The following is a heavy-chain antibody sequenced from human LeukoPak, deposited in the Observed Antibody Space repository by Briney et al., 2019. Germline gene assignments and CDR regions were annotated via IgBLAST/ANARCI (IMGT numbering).Heavy chain of an antibody. D-gene: IGHD6-19*01. CDR3: ASSYSSGWYSVGRGKWFDP. CDR1: GGSISSSSYY. Sequence: PSETLSLTCTVSGGSISSSSYYWGWIRQPPGKGLEWIGSIYYSGSTYYNPSLKSRVTISVDTSKNQFSLKLSSVTAADTAVYYCASSYSSGWYSVGRGKWFDPWGQGTLVTVSS. V-gene: IGHV4-39*07. J-gene: IGHJ5*02. CDR2: IYYSGST.